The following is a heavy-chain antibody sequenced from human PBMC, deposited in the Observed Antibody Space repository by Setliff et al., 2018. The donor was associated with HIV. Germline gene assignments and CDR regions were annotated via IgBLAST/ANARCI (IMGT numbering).Heavy chain of an antibody. V-gene: IGHV4-38-2*01. D-gene: IGHD3-16*01. CDR1: GYSISSGYY. J-gene: IGHJ6*04. CDR2: IYHSGTT. Sequence: PSETLSLTCAVSGYSISSGYYWGWIRQPPGKGLEWIGSIYHSGTTKHNPSLKSRVTISVDPSQNQFSLKLNSVTAADTAVYYCAKIEVGYYYYMDVWGKGTSVTVSS. CDR3: AKIEVGYYYYMDV.